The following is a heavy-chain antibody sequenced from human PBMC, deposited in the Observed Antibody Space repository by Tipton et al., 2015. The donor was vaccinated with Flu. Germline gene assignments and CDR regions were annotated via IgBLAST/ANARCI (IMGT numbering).Heavy chain of an antibody. V-gene: IGHV4-61*01. CDR3: ARLSYYDVDLKNFYFDH. Sequence: LSLTCTVSGGSVNSGFYYWSWIRRPPGKALEWIGSVYYSGTTNYNPSLKSRVTISVDTSKNQLSLNLTSVTAADTAVYYCARLSYYDVDLKNFYFDHWGQGALVTVSS. CDR2: VYYSGTT. CDR1: GGSVNSGFYY. D-gene: IGHD3-10*02. J-gene: IGHJ4*02.